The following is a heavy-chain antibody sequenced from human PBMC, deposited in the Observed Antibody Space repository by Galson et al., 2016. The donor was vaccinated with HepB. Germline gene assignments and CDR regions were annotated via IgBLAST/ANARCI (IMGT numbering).Heavy chain of an antibody. J-gene: IGHJ6*03. CDR3: AKAKTRGGFGNYNYMDV. Sequence: SLRLSCAASGFTFSAYVMTWVRQAAGKGLEWVSLISGSGVSTYYADSAKGRFTISRDNANNTLFLQMNSLTAEDTAIYYCAKAKTRGGFGNYNYMDVWGKGTTVTVSS. D-gene: IGHD3-16*01. CDR2: ISGSGVST. CDR1: GFTFSAYV. V-gene: IGHV3-23*01.